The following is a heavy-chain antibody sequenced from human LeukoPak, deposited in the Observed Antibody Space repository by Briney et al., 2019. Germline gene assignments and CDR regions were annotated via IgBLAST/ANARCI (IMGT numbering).Heavy chain of an antibody. CDR3: EAYSAFDI. CDR2: IKEDGGEI. Sequence: PGGSLRLSCAASGFTFSIYWMSWVRQAPGKGLEWVASIKEDGGEIHYVDSVKGRFTISRDNAKNSLYLQMNSLRGEDTAVYYCEAYSAFDIWGHGTMVTVSS. J-gene: IGHJ3*02. D-gene: IGHD3-16*01. CDR1: GFTFSIYW. V-gene: IGHV3-7*02.